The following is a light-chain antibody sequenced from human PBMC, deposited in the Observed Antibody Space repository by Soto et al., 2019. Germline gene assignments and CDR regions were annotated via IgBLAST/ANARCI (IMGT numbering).Light chain of an antibody. Sequence: ETVMTQSPATLSVSPGESATLSCRASQDVSNNFSWFQQKPGHPPRLVLFFASTWATGIPARFSGSGSGRHSTLTISILQSEDFGFYFCQYYNNWPPYSFGQGTKVEIK. V-gene: IGKV3-15*01. J-gene: IGKJ2*03. CDR1: QDVSNN. CDR2: FAS. CDR3: QYYNNWPPYS.